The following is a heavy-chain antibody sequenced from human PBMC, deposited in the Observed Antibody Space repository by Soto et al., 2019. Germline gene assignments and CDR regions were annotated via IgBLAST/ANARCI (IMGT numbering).Heavy chain of an antibody. CDR2: IYYSGST. V-gene: IGHV4-59*01. CDR3: AREAVAGTDT. D-gene: IGHD6-19*01. J-gene: IGHJ5*02. Sequence: SETLSLTCTVSGGSISSYYWSWIRQPPGKGLEWIGYIYYSGSTNYNPSLKSRVTISVDTSKNQFSLKLSSVTAADTAVYYCAREAVAGTDTWGQGTLVTVSS. CDR1: GGSISSYY.